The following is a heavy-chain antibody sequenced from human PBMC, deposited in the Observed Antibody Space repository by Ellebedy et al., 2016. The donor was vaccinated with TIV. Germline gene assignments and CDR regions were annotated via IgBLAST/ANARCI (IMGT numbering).Heavy chain of an antibody. CDR3: AKDLRGPFDY. CDR2: ISGRGGTT. J-gene: IGHJ4*02. Sequence: PGGSLRLSCVGSGFTFGSYDMTWVRQAPGKGLEWVSGISGRGGTTYPADSVKGRFTISRDNSKKTLYLQMNSLRVDDTAVYYCAKDLRGPFDYWGQGTLVTVSS. CDR1: GFTFGSYD. V-gene: IGHV3-23*01.